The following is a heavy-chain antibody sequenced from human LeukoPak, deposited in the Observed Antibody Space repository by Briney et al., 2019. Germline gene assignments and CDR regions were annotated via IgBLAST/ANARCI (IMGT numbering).Heavy chain of an antibody. CDR2: INSDGSST. CDR3: ARDQITMVRGATHDAFDI. CDR1: GFTFSDSY. Sequence: PGGSLRLSCAVSGFTFSDSYMTWLRQAPGKGLVWVSRINSDGSSTSYADSVKGRFTISRDNAKNTLYLQMNSLRAEDTAVYYCARDQITMVRGATHDAFDIWGQGTMVTVSS. D-gene: IGHD3-10*01. V-gene: IGHV3-74*01. J-gene: IGHJ3*02.